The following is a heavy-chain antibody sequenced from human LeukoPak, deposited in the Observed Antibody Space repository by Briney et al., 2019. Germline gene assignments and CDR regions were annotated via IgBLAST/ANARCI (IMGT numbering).Heavy chain of an antibody. CDR1: GGSISSFY. CDR2: INYSGTT. V-gene: IGHV4-59*01. CDR3: ARAQKGGTTYGWFDN. J-gene: IGHJ4*02. Sequence: SETLSLTCTVSGGSISSFYWSWIRQSPEKGLEWIGYINYSGTTNYSPSLKSRATISVDTSKNQFSLKLSSVTAADTAMYYCARAQKGGTTYGWFDNWGQGTLVTVSS. D-gene: IGHD3-10*01.